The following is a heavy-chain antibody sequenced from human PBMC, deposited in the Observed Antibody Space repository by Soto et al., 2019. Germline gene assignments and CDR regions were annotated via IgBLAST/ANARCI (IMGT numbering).Heavy chain of an antibody. CDR3: ARAPSLTYSSGWHWHFDL. CDR1: GGSISTSY. CDR2: TYYTGST. Sequence: QVQLQESGPGLVKPSETLSLTCTVSGGSISTSYWSWIRQPPGKGLEWIGYTYYTGSTNFNPSLKSRVIISVDTSKRQFSLKLSSVTAADTAVYYCARAPSLTYSSGWHWHFDLWGRGTLVTVSS. V-gene: IGHV4-59*01. J-gene: IGHJ2*01. D-gene: IGHD6-19*01.